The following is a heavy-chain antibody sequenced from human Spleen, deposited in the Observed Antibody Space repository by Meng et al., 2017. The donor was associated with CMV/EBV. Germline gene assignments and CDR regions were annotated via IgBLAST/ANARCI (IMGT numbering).Heavy chain of an antibody. Sequence: ASVKVSCKASGYTFTSYGISWVRQAPGQGLEWMGWISAYNGNTNYAQKLQGRVTMTTDTSTSTAYMELRSLRSDDTAVYYCARSDLSSWYSSFDYWGQGTLVTVSS. V-gene: IGHV1-18*01. CDR1: GYTFTSYG. J-gene: IGHJ4*02. CDR3: ARSDLSSWYSSFDY. D-gene: IGHD6-13*01. CDR2: ISAYNGNT.